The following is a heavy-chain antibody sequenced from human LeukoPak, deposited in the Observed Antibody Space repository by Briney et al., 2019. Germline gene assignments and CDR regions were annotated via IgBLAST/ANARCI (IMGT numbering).Heavy chain of an antibody. V-gene: IGHV3-21*01. CDR1: GFTFSSYN. D-gene: IGHD3-22*01. CDR2: ISSSSSNI. J-gene: IGHJ4*02. CDR3: ARDGKYYYDSSGYALFDY. Sequence: PGGSLRLSFAASGFTFSSYNMNWVRQAPGKGLEWVSCISSSSSNIYYADSVKGRFTISRDNAKNSLYLQMNSLRAEDTAVYYCARDGKYYYDSSGYALFDYWGQGTLVTVSS.